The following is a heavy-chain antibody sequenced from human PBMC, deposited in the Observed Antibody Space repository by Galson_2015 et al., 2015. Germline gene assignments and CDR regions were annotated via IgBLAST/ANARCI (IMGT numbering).Heavy chain of an antibody. CDR1: GFTFTAYD. J-gene: IGHJ4*02. CDR3: TRGWDSAVFDY. D-gene: IGHD1-26*01. CDR2: ITSRRNYI. V-gene: IGHV3-21*01. Sequence: LRLSCATSGFTFTAYDMNWVRQAPGKGLEWVSSITSRRNYIYYADSVKGRFTISKDNAKKSLFLHMNSLRVDDTAVYYCTRGWDSAVFDYWGRGALVTVSS.